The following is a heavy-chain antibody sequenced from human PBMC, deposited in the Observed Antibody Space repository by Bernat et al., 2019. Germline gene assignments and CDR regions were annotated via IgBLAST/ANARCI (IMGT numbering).Heavy chain of an antibody. CDR1: GFTFSSYS. Sequence: EVQLVESGGGLVKPGGSLRLSCTASGFTFSSYSMNWVRQAPGKGLEWVSSISSSSYIYYADSVKGRFTSSRDNAKNSLYLQMNSLRAEDTAVYYCARDRDGGLWFDIWGQGTMVTVSS. CDR2: ISSSSYI. J-gene: IGHJ3*02. CDR3: ARDRDGGLWFDI. D-gene: IGHD5-24*01. V-gene: IGHV3-21*01.